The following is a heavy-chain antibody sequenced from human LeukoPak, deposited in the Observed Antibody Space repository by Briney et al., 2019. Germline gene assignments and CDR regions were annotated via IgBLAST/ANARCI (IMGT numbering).Heavy chain of an antibody. CDR1: GYTFTSYG. D-gene: IGHD3-3*01. V-gene: IGHV1-18*01. CDR3: ARSELTIFGVVMGSMDV. CDR2: ISAYNGNT. Sequence: ASVKVSCTASGYTFTSYGMSWVRQAPGQGLEGMGWISAYNGNTNYAQKLQGRVTMTTDPSTSTAYMELRSLRSDDTAVYYCARSELTIFGVVMGSMDVWGKGTTVTVSS. J-gene: IGHJ6*04.